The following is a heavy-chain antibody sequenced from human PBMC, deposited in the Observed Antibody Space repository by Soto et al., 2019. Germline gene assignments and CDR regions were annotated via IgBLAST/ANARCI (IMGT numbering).Heavy chain of an antibody. V-gene: IGHV3-7*03. CDR2: IRQDGSEK. Sequence: EVQLVESGGGLVQPGGSLRLSCVTSGFTFSRYWMSWVRQAPGMGLEWLANIRQDGSEKYYVDSVKGRFTISRDNAQNSLYLQMNSLRAEDTAVYHCVRAVAGSQYDYWGQGTLVTVSS. CDR3: VRAVAGSQYDY. J-gene: IGHJ4*02. CDR1: GFTFSRYW. D-gene: IGHD6-19*01.